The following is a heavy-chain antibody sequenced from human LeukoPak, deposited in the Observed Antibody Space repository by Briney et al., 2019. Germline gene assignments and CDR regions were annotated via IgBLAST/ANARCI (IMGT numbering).Heavy chain of an antibody. D-gene: IGHD7-27*01. V-gene: IGHV3-48*03. CDR2: ISRSGSAM. CDR1: GFTLSSYE. CDR3: AREISALGNYFDS. J-gene: IGHJ4*02. Sequence: PGGSLRLSCAASGFTLSSYEMNWVRQAPGKGLEWVSYISRSGSAMYYADSVKGRFTISGDNAKNSLYLQMNSLRAEDTAVYYCAREISALGNYFDSWGQGTLVTVSS.